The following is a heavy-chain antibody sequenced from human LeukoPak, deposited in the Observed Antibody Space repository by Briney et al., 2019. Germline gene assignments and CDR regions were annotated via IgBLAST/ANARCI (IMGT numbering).Heavy chain of an antibody. CDR1: GFTFSNYA. V-gene: IGHV3-23*01. D-gene: IGHD1-14*01. Sequence: PGGSLRLSCGASGFTFSNYAMNWVRQVPGKGLEWLSGISRRGDTTYYTDSVKGRFTISRDNSNSTLYLQMNTLRADDTAVYYCSKATGPNSFRYIEYWGQGTLVTVSS. CDR2: ISRRGDTT. J-gene: IGHJ4*02. CDR3: SKATGPNSFRYIEY.